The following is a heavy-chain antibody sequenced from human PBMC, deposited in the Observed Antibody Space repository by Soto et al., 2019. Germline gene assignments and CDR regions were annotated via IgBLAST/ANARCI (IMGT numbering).Heavy chain of an antibody. D-gene: IGHD3-3*01. Sequence: ASVKVSCKASGYTFTGYYMHWVRQAPGQRLEWMGWINAGNGNTKYSQKFQGRVTITRDTSASTAYMELSSLRSEDTAVYYCARDRLPYYDFWSGYPALDYWGQGTLVTVSS. CDR3: ARDRLPYYDFWSGYPALDY. CDR2: INAGNGNT. V-gene: IGHV1-3*01. J-gene: IGHJ4*02. CDR1: GYTFTGYY.